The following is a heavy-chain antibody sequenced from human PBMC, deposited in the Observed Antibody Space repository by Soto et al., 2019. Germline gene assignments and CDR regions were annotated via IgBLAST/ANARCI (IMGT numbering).Heavy chain of an antibody. CDR3: AKDRELMVYDYRGQYYFDY. Sequence: GGSLRLSCAASGFTFSSYAMSWVRQAPGKGLEWVSAISGSGGSTYYADSVKGRFTISRDNSKNTLYLQMNSLRAEDTAVYYCAKDRELMVYDYRGQYYFDYWGQGTLVTVSS. D-gene: IGHD2-8*01. J-gene: IGHJ4*02. CDR2: ISGSGGST. V-gene: IGHV3-23*01. CDR1: GFTFSSYA.